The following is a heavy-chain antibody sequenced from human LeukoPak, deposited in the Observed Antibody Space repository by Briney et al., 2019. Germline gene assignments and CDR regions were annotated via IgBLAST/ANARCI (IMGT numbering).Heavy chain of an antibody. V-gene: IGHV1-69*13. J-gene: IGHJ3*02. D-gene: IGHD6-13*01. Sequence: SVKVSCKASGGTFSSYAISWVRQAPGQGLEWMGGIIPIFGTANYAQKFQGRVTITADESTSTAYMELSSLRSEDTAVYYCARAQQQLVRYDAFDIWGQGTMVTVSS. CDR2: IIPIFGTA. CDR3: ARAQQQLVRYDAFDI. CDR1: GGTFSSYA.